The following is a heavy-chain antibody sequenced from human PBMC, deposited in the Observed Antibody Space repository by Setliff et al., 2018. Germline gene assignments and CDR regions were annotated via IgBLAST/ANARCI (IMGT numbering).Heavy chain of an antibody. V-gene: IGHV3-23*01. J-gene: IGHJ4*02. D-gene: IGHD2-21*02. CDR1: GFTFSSYA. CDR2: ISGGGDRT. Sequence: GGSLRLSCAASGFTFSSYAMTWVRQAPGKGLEWVAGISGGGDRTYHADFVKGGFTISRDNSRNIVYLQMNRLRAEDTGVYYRAGFAKCGGHCWNDYWGQGTRVTVSS. CDR3: AGFAKCGGHCWNDY.